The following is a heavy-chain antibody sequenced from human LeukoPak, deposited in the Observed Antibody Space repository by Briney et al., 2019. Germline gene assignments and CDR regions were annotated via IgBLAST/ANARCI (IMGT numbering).Heavy chain of an antibody. CDR3: AKVPYGDYVFAFDY. CDR2: ISASGGST. J-gene: IGHJ4*02. Sequence: GGSLRLSCAASGFTFSSYAMSWVRQAPGKGPEWVSAISASGGSTYYADSVKGRFTISRDNSKNTLCLQMNSLRAEDTAVYYCAKVPYGDYVFAFDYWGQGTLVTVSS. CDR1: GFTFSSYA. V-gene: IGHV3-23*01. D-gene: IGHD4-17*01.